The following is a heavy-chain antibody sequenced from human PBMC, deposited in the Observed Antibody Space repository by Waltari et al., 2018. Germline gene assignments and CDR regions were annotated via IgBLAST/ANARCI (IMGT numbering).Heavy chain of an antibody. CDR1: GYTCGDYA. CDR2: VISKIYGGVA. V-gene: IGHV3-49*03. CDR3: ARESSGNIGWFDS. Sequence: EVHMVESGGDLVQPGRSLRPSCRGSGYTCGDYAVCWFRQDPGMGMEWVGFVISKIYGGVAEYAASVTGRFTSARDDSENIAYLQMDSLKSEDTAVYYCARESSGNIGWFDSWGQGTLVTVSS. D-gene: IGHD1-26*01. J-gene: IGHJ5*01.